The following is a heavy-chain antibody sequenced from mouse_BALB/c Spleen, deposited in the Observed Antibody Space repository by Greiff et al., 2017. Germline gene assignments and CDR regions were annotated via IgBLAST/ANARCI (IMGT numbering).Heavy chain of an antibody. CDR3: ARGDRYVVFDY. CDR2: IYWDDDK. CDR1: GFSLSTSGMG. Sequence: QVTLKVSGPGILQPSQTLSLTCSFSGFSLSTSGMGVSWIRQPSGKGLEWLAHIYWDDDKRYNPSLKSRLTISKDTSRNQVFLKITSVDTADTATYYCARGDRYVVFDYWGQGTTLTVSS. V-gene: IGHV8-12*01. D-gene: IGHD2-14*01. J-gene: IGHJ2*01.